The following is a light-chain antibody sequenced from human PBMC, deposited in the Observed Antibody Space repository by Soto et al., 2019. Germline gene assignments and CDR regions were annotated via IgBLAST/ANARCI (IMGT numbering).Light chain of an antibody. CDR3: SSHGSSKI. CDR1: SSDVGANKY. V-gene: IGLV2-14*01. Sequence: QSALTQPASVSGSPGQSITISCTGTSSDVGANKYVSWYQQHPGKAPKLIISEVNYRPSGVSNRYSGSKSGNTASLIISGLQAEDEADYYCSSHGSSKIFGTGTKLTVL. CDR2: EVN. J-gene: IGLJ1*01.